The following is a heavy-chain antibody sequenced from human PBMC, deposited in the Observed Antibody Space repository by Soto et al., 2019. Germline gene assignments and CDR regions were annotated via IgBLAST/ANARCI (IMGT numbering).Heavy chain of an antibody. V-gene: IGHV4-31*11. CDR1: GGSISRGGSS. D-gene: IGHD3-3*01. CDR2: IYYSGST. CDR3: ARAGGTIFGVAHDY. Sequence: TLSLTCAVSGGSISRGGSSWSWIRQHPGKGLEWIGYIYYSGSTYYNPSLKSRVTISVDTSKNQFSLKLSSVTAADTAVYYCARAGGTIFGVAHDYWGQGTLVTVSS. J-gene: IGHJ4*02.